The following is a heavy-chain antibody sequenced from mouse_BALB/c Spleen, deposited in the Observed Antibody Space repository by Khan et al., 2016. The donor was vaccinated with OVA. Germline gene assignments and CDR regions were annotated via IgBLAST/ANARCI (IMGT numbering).Heavy chain of an antibody. CDR1: GFSLTSHG. CDR2: IWAGGSK. V-gene: IGHV2-9*02. J-gene: IGHJ2*01. Sequence: QVQLQQSGPGLVAPSQSLSITCTVSGFSLTSHGVHWVRQPPGKGLEWLGVIWAGGSKNYNSALMSRLSISKDSSKSQVFLKMNSLQTDDTAMYYCARNREPDYFDYWGQGTTLTVSS. CDR3: ARNREPDYFDY.